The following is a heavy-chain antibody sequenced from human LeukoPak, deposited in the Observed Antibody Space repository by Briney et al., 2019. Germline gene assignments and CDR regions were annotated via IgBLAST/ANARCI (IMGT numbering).Heavy chain of an antibody. V-gene: IGHV1-2*02. CDR3: ARAVPRSVYYYGMDV. CDR1: GYTFTCYY. Sequence: ASVKVSCKASGYTFTCYYMHWVRQAPGQGLEWMGWINPNSGGTNYAQKFQGRVTMTRDTSISTAYMELSRLRSDDTAVYYCARAVPRSVYYYGMDVWGQGTTVTVSS. D-gene: IGHD3-3*01. CDR2: INPNSGGT. J-gene: IGHJ6*02.